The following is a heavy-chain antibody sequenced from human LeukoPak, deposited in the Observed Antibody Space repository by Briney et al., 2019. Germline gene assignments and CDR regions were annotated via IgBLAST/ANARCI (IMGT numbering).Heavy chain of an antibody. CDR1: GFTFSNYD. Sequence: GGSLRLSCAASGFTFSNYDMHWVRQAPGKRLEWVAVISYDGNNKDFADSVKGRFTISRDNSKNTLYLQMNSLRAEDTAVYYCARGNNVLMVTGCFDYWGQGTLVTVSS. CDR2: ISYDGNNK. J-gene: IGHJ4*02. CDR3: ARGNNVLMVTGCFDY. V-gene: IGHV3-30-3*01. D-gene: IGHD2-21*02.